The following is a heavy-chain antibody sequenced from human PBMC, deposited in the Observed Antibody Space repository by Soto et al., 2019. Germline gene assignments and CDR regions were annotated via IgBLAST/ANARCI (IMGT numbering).Heavy chain of an antibody. D-gene: IGHD3-9*01. CDR2: IYHSGST. CDR1: GGSISSGGSS. V-gene: IGHV4-30-2*01. CDR3: ARHTAGYDILTGYYDY. J-gene: IGHJ4*02. Sequence: SETLSLTCTVSGGSISSGGSSWSWIRQPPGKGLEWIGYIYHSGSTYYNPSLKSRVNISVDRSKNQFSLKLSSVTAADTAVYYCARHTAGYDILTGYYDYWGQGTLVTVSS.